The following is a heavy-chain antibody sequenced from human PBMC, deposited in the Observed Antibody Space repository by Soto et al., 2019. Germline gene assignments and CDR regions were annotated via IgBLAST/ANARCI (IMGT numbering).Heavy chain of an antibody. V-gene: IGHV4-34*01. Sequence: QVQLQPWGAGLLKPSETLSLTCAVYGGSFSGYYWSWIRQPPGKGLEGIGEINHSGSTNYNPSLKSRVTISVDTSKNQFSLKLSSVTAADTTVYYCARVGSASMVRGVIRPFDYWGQGGLITVSS. D-gene: IGHD3-10*01. CDR2: INHSGST. J-gene: IGHJ4*02. CDR3: ARVGSASMVRGVIRPFDY. CDR1: GGSFSGYY.